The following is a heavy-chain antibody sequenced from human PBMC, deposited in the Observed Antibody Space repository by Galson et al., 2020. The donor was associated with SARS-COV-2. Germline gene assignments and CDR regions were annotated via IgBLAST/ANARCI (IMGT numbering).Heavy chain of an antibody. V-gene: IGHV1-24*01. CDR2: FDPEDGET. D-gene: IGHD4-17*01. CDR3: ATDVRSPMTTVTTYAGY. Sequence: ASVKVSCKVSGYTLTELSMHWVRQAPGKGLEWMGGFDPEDGETIYAQKFQGRVTMTEDTSTDTAYMELSSLRSEDTAVYYCATDVRSPMTTVTTYAGYWGQGTLVTVSS. CDR1: GYTLTELS. J-gene: IGHJ4*02.